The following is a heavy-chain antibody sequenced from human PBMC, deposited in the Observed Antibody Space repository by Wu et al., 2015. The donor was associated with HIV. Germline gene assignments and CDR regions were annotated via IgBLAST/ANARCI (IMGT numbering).Heavy chain of an antibody. D-gene: IGHD5-24*01. CDR3: ARDSKAWLQSGDDFDI. CDR2: IPIFGTA. CDR1: GGTFSNFA. V-gene: IGHV1-69*13. Sequence: QVQLVQSGAEVKKPGSSVQVSCKASGGTFSNFAINWVRQAPGQGLEWMGRIPIFGTANYAQKFQGRVTITADESTSTVYMELSSLRSEDTAVYYCARDSKAWLQSGDDFDIWGLGTMVTVSS. J-gene: IGHJ3*02.